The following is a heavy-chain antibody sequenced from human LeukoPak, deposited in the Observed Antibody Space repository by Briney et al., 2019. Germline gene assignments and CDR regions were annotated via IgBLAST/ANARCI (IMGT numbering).Heavy chain of an antibody. CDR1: GFTVSSNY. CDR2: IDSGGST. Sequence: GGSLRLSCAASGFTVSSNYMSWVRQAPGKGLEWVSVIDSGGSTYYADSVKGRFTISRDNSKNTLYLQMNSLRAEDTAVYYCARDRLPEDSSGHYWFDPWGQGTLVTVSS. J-gene: IGHJ5*02. V-gene: IGHV3-66*01. CDR3: ARDRLPEDSSGHYWFDP. D-gene: IGHD3-22*01.